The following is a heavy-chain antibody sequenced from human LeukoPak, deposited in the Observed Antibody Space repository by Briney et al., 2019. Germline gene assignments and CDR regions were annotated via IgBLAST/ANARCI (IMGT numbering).Heavy chain of an antibody. Sequence: PSETLSLTCTVSGGSISSYYWSWIRQPAGKGLEWIGRIYTSGSTNYNPSLKSRVTMSVDTSKNQFSLKLSSVTAADTAVYYCARDHCTNGVCYESRVYFDYCGQGTLVTVSS. D-gene: IGHD2-8*01. CDR2: IYTSGST. CDR1: GGSISSYY. V-gene: IGHV4-4*07. CDR3: ARDHCTNGVCYESRVYFDY. J-gene: IGHJ4*02.